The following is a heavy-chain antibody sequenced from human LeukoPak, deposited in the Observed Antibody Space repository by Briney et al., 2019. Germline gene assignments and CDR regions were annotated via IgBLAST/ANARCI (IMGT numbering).Heavy chain of an antibody. CDR1: GRSISSGSYY. Sequence: PSETLSLTCTVSGRSISSGSYYWSWIRQPAGKGLEWIGRIYTSGSTNYNPSLKSRVTISLDTSKNQFSLKLSSVTAADTAVYYCARVSDYESSDVVYYYMDVWGKGTTVTISS. V-gene: IGHV4-61*02. CDR2: IYTSGST. D-gene: IGHD3-22*01. CDR3: ARVSDYESSDVVYYYMDV. J-gene: IGHJ6*03.